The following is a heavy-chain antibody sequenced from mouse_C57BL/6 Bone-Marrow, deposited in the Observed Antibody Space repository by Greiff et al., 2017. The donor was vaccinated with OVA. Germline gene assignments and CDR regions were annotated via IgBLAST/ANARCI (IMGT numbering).Heavy chain of an antibody. CDR2: IYPSDSET. Sequence: QVHVKQPGAELVRPGSSVKLSCKASGYTFTSYWMDWVKQRPGQGLEWIGNIYPSDSETHYNQKFKDKATLTVDKSSSTAYMQLSSLTSEDSAVYYCARDYYGSSFAYWGQGTLVTVSA. J-gene: IGHJ3*01. CDR1: GYTFTSYW. CDR3: ARDYYGSSFAY. D-gene: IGHD1-1*01. V-gene: IGHV1-61*01.